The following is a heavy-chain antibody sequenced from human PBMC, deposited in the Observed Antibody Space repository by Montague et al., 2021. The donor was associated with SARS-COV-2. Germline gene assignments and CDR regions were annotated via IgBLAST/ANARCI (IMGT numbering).Heavy chain of an antibody. Sequence: SETLSLTCTVSGGSISSYYWSWIRQPPGKGLEWIGYIYYSGGTNYNPSLKSRVTISVDTSKNQFSLKLSSVTAADTAVYYCAREVRYYYDSSGPEALDIWGQGTMVTVSS. V-gene: IGHV4-59*01. CDR1: GGSISSYY. D-gene: IGHD3-22*01. CDR2: IYYSGGT. CDR3: AREVRYYYDSSGPEALDI. J-gene: IGHJ3*02.